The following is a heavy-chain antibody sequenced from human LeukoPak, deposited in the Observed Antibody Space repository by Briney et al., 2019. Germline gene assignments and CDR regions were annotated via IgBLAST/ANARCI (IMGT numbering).Heavy chain of an antibody. V-gene: IGHV3-21*01. J-gene: IGHJ4*02. D-gene: IGHD3-16*01. CDR1: GFTFSSYE. Sequence: GGSLRLSCAASGFTFSSYEMNWVRQAPGKGLEWVSSISSSSSYIYYADSVKGRFTISRDNAKNSLYLQMNSLRAEDTAVYYCARSGGVRSPYDYWGQGTLVTVSS. CDR3: ARSGGVRSPYDY. CDR2: ISSSSSYI.